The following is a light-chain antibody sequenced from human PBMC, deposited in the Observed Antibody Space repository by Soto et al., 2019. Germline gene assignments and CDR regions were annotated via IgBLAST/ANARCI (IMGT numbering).Light chain of an antibody. J-gene: IGLJ1*01. V-gene: IGLV2-23*03. CDR1: SSDVGSYNL. CDR3: CSYAGSSTFFYV. Sequence: SGLTHPASVSGSAGQSITSSCTGTSSDVGSYNLVSWYQQHPGKAPKLMIYEGSKRPSGVSNRSSGSKSGNTASLTISGLQAEDEADYYCCSYAGSSTFFYVLGTGTKVTVL. CDR2: EGS.